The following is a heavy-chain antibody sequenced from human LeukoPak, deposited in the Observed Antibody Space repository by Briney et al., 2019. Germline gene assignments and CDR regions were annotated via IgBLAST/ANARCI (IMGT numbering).Heavy chain of an antibody. Sequence: GGSLRLSSAASGVTFSDHWMTWVRQTPGKGLEWVAHINQDGSEKHFVDSVEGRFTISRDNDNNSMSLQMNKLRVEDTAVYYCARGATGTYWDWFDPWGQGTLVTVSS. CDR2: INQDGSEK. V-gene: IGHV3-7*01. D-gene: IGHD1-26*01. CDR3: ARGATGTYWDWFDP. CDR1: GVTFSDHW. J-gene: IGHJ5*02.